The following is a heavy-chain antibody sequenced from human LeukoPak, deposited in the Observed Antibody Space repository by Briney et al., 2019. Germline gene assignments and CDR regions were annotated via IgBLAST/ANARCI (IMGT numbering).Heavy chain of an antibody. Sequence: SVKVSCKASGGTFSSYAISWVRQAPGQGLEWMGGIIPIFGTANYAQKFQGRVTITADKSTSTAYMELSSLRSEDTAVYYCAGATKYYDILTGYFPIYYFDYWGQGTLVTVSS. J-gene: IGHJ4*02. CDR2: IIPIFGTA. CDR1: GGTFSSYA. CDR3: AGATKYYDILTGYFPIYYFDY. V-gene: IGHV1-69*06. D-gene: IGHD3-9*01.